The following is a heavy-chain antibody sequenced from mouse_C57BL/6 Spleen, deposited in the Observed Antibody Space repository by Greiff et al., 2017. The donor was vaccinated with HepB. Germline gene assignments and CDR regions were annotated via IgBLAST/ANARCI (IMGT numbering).Heavy chain of an antibody. V-gene: IGHV2-6-1*01. Sequence: QVQLKESGPGLVAPSQSLSITCTVSGFSLTSYGVHWVRQPPGKGLEWLVVIWSDGSTTYNSALKSRLSISKDNSKSQVFLKMNSLQTDDTAMYYCARHGYYGSRGDYYAMDYWGQGTSVTVSS. J-gene: IGHJ4*01. CDR2: IWSDGST. D-gene: IGHD1-1*01. CDR1: GFSLTSYG. CDR3: ARHGYYGSRGDYYAMDY.